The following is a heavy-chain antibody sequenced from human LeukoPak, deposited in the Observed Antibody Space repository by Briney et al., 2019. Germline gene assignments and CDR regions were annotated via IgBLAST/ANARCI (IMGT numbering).Heavy chain of an antibody. CDR3: ARVASRAFDF. V-gene: IGHV3-66*01. CDR1: GFTVSNNY. J-gene: IGHJ4*02. CDR2: IYTGVTT. Sequence: GGSLRLSCAASGFTVSNNYMTWVRQAPGKGLEWVSVIYTGVTTYYADSVRGRFTFSRDNSKNTLYLQMSSLRVEDTAEYYCARVASRAFDFWGQGALVTVSS.